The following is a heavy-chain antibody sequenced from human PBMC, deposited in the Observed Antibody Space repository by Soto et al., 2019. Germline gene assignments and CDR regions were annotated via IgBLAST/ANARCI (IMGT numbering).Heavy chain of an antibody. D-gene: IGHD1-26*01. CDR3: ARGGPPTSNWFDP. J-gene: IGHJ5*02. Sequence: GVFLRLSYAASGFTGSNNYISCVRQAPGKGLEWVSVIYSGGSTYYADSVKGRFTISRDNSKSTLYLRMNSLRAEDTAVYYCARGGPPTSNWFDPWGQGTLVTVSS. CDR1: GFTGSNNY. V-gene: IGHV3-66*01. CDR2: IYSGGST.